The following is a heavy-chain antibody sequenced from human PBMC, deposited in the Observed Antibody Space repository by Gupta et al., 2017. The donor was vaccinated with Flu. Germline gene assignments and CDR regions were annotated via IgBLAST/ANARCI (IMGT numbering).Heavy chain of an antibody. CDR3: ARLRGPYAPNFDSFDV. J-gene: IGHJ3*01. CDR2: IYPEDSET. D-gene: IGHD3-10*01. V-gene: IGHV5-51*03. CDR1: GYRFVDYY. Sequence: EVQLVQSGVEVKKPGDSLKISCKASGYRFVDYYIAWVRQLPGKGLEYMAIIYPEDSETRYSPSFQGQVTIFVDKSISTAYLQWSRLQASDTAIYFCARLRGPYAPNFDSFDVWGLGTGVTVAS.